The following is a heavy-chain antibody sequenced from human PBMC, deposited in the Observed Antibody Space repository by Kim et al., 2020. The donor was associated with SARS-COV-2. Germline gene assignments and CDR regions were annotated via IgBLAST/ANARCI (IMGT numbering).Heavy chain of an antibody. CDR1: GFTFRRHW. D-gene: IGHD7-27*01. CDR3: ARDENWALDH. V-gene: IGHV3-74*01. CDR2: TDGDGGFT. Sequence: GGSLRLSCAASGFTFRRHWMYWVRQVAVKGLVWVSRTDGDGGFTNYADSVKGRFTASRDNAKSTLYLQMNSLRVDDTAVYFCARDENWALDHWGQGTLVTVSS. J-gene: IGHJ4*02.